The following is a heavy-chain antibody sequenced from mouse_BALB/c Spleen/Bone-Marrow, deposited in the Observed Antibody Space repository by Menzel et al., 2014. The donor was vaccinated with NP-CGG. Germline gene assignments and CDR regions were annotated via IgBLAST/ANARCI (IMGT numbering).Heavy chain of an antibody. Sequence: EVMLVESGGGLVKPGGSLKLSCAASGFTFXSYTMSWVRQTPEKRLEWVATISSGGGNTYYPDSMKGRFTISRDNAKNNLYLQMSSLRSEDTALYYCARAYYRYPFDYWGQGTTLTVSS. J-gene: IGHJ2*01. CDR3: ARAYYRYPFDY. CDR1: GFTFXSYT. V-gene: IGHV5-9*03. D-gene: IGHD2-14*01. CDR2: ISSGGGNT.